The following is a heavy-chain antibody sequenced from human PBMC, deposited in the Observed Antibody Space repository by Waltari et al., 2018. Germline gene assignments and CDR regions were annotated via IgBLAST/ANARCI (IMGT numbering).Heavy chain of an antibody. J-gene: IGHJ4*02. CDR3: AREGGTSGYSGYFDY. V-gene: IGHV3-30*01. CDR2: MSYDGIST. D-gene: IGHD2-15*01. CDR1: GFTFSKWI. Sequence: QVQLVESGGGVVQPGRSLRLSCAAPGFTFSKWIIHWVRQAPGKGLEWVAAMSYDGISTYYADSVKGRFTIGGDDSKNTVYLQINSLRPEDTAIYYCAREGGTSGYSGYFDYWGQGTLVTVSS.